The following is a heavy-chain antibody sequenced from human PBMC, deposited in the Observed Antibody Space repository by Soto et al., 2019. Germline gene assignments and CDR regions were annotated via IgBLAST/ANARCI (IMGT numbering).Heavy chain of an antibody. Sequence: HVHLQESGPGLVKPSETMSLTCTASGASIRNSYWNWVRQFPGKGLEWIGHIYNGERTNYNPSLNSRVTRSVDTSKTQFSLKLSSVTVADTAVYYCAQTTGWPGFGYRGQGTLVAVSS. CDR1: GASIRNSY. CDR3: AQTTGWPGFGY. V-gene: IGHV4-59*01. D-gene: IGHD6-19*01. CDR2: IYNGERT. J-gene: IGHJ4*02.